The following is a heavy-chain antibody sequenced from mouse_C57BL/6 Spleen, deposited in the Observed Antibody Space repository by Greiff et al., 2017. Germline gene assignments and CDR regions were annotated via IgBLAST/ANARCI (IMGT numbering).Heavy chain of an antibody. D-gene: IGHD1-1*01. CDR3: AHYYGSSYYFDY. V-gene: IGHV1-81*01. Sequence: QVQLQQSGAELARPGASVKLSCKASGYTFTSYGISWVKQRTGQGLEWIGEIYPRSGNTYYNEKFKGKATLTADKSSSTAYMELRSLTSEDSAVYFCAHYYGSSYYFDYWGQGTTLTVSS. CDR2: IYPRSGNT. CDR1: GYTFTSYG. J-gene: IGHJ2*01.